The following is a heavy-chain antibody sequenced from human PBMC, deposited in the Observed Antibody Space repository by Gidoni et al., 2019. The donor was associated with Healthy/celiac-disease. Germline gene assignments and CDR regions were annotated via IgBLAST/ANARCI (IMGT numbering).Heavy chain of an antibody. V-gene: IGHV3-43*01. Sequence: EVQLVESGGVVVHPGGSLRLSCAASGFTFDDYTMHWVRQAPGKGLEWVYLISWDGGSTYYADSVKGRFTISRDNSKNSLYLQMNSLRTEDTALYYCARGEGYSSKFDYWGQGTLVTVSS. CDR1: GFTFDDYT. CDR2: ISWDGGST. D-gene: IGHD5-18*01. CDR3: ARGEGYSSKFDY. J-gene: IGHJ4*02.